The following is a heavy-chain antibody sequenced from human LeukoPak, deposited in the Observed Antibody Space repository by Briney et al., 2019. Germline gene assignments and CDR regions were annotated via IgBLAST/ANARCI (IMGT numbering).Heavy chain of an antibody. CDR1: GYSINNNYY. J-gene: IGHJ6*03. D-gene: IGHD3-16*01. V-gene: IGHV4-61*02. Sequence: SSETLSLTCTVSGYSINNNYYWDWIRQPAGKGLEWIGRIYTSGSTNYNPSLKSRVTISVDTSKNQFSLRLSSVTAADTAVYYCARVRLSGYYYYYYYMDVWGKGTTVTISS. CDR3: ARVRLSGYYYYYYYMDV. CDR2: IYTSGST.